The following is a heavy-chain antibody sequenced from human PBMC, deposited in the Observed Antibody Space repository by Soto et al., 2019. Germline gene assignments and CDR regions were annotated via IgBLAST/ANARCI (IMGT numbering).Heavy chain of an antibody. CDR1: GCSISRGGYY. Sequence: QVQLQESGPGLVKPSQTLSLTCPVSGCSISRGGYYWSWIRQHPGKGLEWIGYIYYSGGTYYNPSLKSRVTISVDTSENQFSLRLSSVTAADTAVYYCARKDSGYADYMDVWGKGTTVTVSS. CDR2: IYYSGGT. D-gene: IGHD5-12*01. CDR3: ARKDSGYADYMDV. V-gene: IGHV4-31*03. J-gene: IGHJ6*03.